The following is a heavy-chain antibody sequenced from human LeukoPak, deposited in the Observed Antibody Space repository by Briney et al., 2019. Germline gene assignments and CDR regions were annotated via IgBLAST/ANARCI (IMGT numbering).Heavy chain of an antibody. J-gene: IGHJ4*02. V-gene: IGHV5-51*01. CDR3: ARHPDEDDFWSGYLDY. D-gene: IGHD3-3*01. Sequence: GESLKISCKGSGYSFTNYWIGWVRQMPGKGLEWMGIIYPGESDTRYSPSFQGQVTISADKSISTAYLQWSSLKASDTAMYYCARHPDEDDFWSGYLDYWGQGTLVTVSS. CDR1: GYSFTNYW. CDR2: IYPGESDT.